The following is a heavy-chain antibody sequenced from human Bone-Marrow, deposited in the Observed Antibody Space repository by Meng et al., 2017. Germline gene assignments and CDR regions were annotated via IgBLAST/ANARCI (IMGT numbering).Heavy chain of an antibody. J-gene: IGHJ4*02. CDR1: GYTFTAYY. CDR2: INPDTGDT. V-gene: IGHV1-2*06. CDR3: ARGGVTTRFFDY. D-gene: IGHD4-17*01. Sequence: ASVKVSCKPSGYTFTAYYIHWVRQAPGQGLEWMGHINPDTGDTLYAQKFQGRVTMTRDTSISTAYMELSRLRSDDTALYYCARGGVTTRFFDYWGQGTLVTVSS.